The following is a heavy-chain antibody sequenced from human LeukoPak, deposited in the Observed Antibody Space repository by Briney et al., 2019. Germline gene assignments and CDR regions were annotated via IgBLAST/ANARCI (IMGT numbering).Heavy chain of an antibody. V-gene: IGHV6-1*01. J-gene: IGHJ6*02. D-gene: IGHD2-15*01. CDR3: ARDPYCSGGSCYDLHYYYYYGMDV. CDR2: TYYRSKWYN. CDR1: GDSVSSNSAA. Sequence: SQTLSLTCAISGDSVSSNSAAWNWIRQSPSRGLEWLGRTYYRSKWYNDYAVSVKSRITINPDTSKNQFSLQLNSVTPEDTAVYYYARDPYCSGGSCYDLHYYYYYGMDVWGQGTTVTVSS.